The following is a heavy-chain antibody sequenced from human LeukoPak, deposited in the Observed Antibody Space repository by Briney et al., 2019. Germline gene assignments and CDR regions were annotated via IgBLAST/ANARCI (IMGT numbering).Heavy chain of an antibody. Sequence: ASVKVSCKASGYTFTSYGISWVRQAPGRGLEWMGWISAYNGNTNYAQKLQGRVTMTTDTSTSTAYMELSGLRSDDTAVYYCARVGIAARQGTFVDYWGQGTLVTVSS. CDR1: GYTFTSYG. CDR3: ARVGIAARQGTFVDY. J-gene: IGHJ4*02. V-gene: IGHV1-18*01. D-gene: IGHD6-6*01. CDR2: ISAYNGNT.